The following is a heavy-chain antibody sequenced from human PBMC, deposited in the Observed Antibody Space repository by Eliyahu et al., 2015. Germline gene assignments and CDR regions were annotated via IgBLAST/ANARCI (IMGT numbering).Heavy chain of an antibody. V-gene: IGHV3-48*03. CDR3: ARVERDYYYGMDV. J-gene: IGHJ6*02. CDR1: GFTFSSYE. CDR2: IRSSGNII. D-gene: IGHD1-1*01. Sequence: EVQLVESGGGLVQPGGSLRLSCAASGFTFSSYEMNWVHQAPGRGLEWVSYIRSSGNIIKSADSVKGRFTISRDNAKNSLYLQMNSLRAEDTAVYYCARVERDYYYGMDVWGQGTTVTVSS.